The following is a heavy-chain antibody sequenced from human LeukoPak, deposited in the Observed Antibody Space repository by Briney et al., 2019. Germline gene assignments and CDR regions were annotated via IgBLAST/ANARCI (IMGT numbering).Heavy chain of an antibody. V-gene: IGHV3-23*01. CDR2: ISGSGGST. J-gene: IGHJ3*02. CDR1: GFTFSSYA. D-gene: IGHD3-9*01. CDR3: AKDSDDILTSHGAFDI. Sequence: PGGSLRLSCAASGFTFSSYAMSWVRQAPGKGLEWVSAISGSGGSTYYADSVKGRFTISRDNSKNTLYLQMNSLRAEDTAVYYCAKDSDDILTSHGAFDIWGQGTMVTVSS.